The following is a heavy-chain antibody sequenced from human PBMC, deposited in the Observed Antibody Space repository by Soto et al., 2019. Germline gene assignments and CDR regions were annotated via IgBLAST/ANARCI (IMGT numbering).Heavy chain of an antibody. Sequence: GGSLRLSCSASGFTFSNYDMVWVRQAPGKGLEWVGRIKSKTHGGTTDYAALVQGRFTIPREDSENTLYLQMSSLKTEDTGVYYCTTGVDFNCTADDPFDARTQRKTVPVSS. CDR1: GFTFSNYD. J-gene: IGHJ3*01. CDR2: IKSKTHGGTT. D-gene: IGHD3-9*01. V-gene: IGHV3-15*01. CDR3: TTGVDFNCTADDPFDA.